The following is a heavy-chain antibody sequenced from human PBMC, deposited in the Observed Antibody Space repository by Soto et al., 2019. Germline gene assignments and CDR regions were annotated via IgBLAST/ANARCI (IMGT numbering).Heavy chain of an antibody. Sequence: QVQLQVSGPGLLRPSETLSLTCRVSGASMTSYHWTWIRQSPGKGLEWIGNVYYNGATTYKPSLRSRVAISIDTSEKQFSLKLNSLPAADSATYFCARAGQTVSFFDFWAQGALVAISS. CDR3: ARAGQTVSFFDF. D-gene: IGHD4-17*01. J-gene: IGHJ5*01. V-gene: IGHV4-59*01. CDR2: VYYNGAT. CDR1: GASMTSYH.